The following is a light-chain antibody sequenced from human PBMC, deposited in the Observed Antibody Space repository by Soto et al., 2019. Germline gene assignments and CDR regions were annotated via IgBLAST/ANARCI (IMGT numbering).Light chain of an antibody. CDR3: QHYNIFSRT. CDR1: KNINTW. J-gene: IGKJ1*01. V-gene: IGKV1-5*01. Sequence: DIQMTQSPSTLSASVGDRVTTTCRASKNINTWVAWYQQKPGKAPKLLIYDASSLESGVPSKVSGSGSGTEFTLTISSLQPEDFATYYCQHYNIFSRTFGQGTKVDIK. CDR2: DAS.